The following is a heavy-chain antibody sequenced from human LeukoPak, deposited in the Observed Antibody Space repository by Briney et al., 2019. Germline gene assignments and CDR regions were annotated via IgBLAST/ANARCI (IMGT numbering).Heavy chain of an antibody. CDR3: ARGIADPYSFDS. D-gene: IGHD6-13*01. J-gene: IGHJ4*02. V-gene: IGHV4-4*07. CDR2: IYSTGST. CDR1: GGSINFYY. Sequence: PSETLSLTCTVSGGSINFYYGSWIRQPAGKGLEWIGRIYSTGSTNYSPSLKSRVTMSVDKSKNQFSLNLSSVTAADTAVYYCARGIADPYSFDSWGEGTLVTVSS.